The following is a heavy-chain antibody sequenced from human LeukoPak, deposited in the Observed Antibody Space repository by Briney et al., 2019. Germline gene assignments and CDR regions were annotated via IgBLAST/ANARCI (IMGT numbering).Heavy chain of an antibody. CDR1: GFIFTLYG. V-gene: IGHV3-33*01. D-gene: IGHD2-15*01. CDR3: ARVGPGYCDDDNCYEGFDH. Sequence: TGGSLRLSCEVSGFIFTLYGVHWVRQAPGKGLEWVAVIWFNGDNQYYADSVKGRFTISRDNSMNTLFLQMNSLKAEDTAVYFFARVGPGYCDDDNCYEGFDHWGQGTLVIVSS. J-gene: IGHJ4*02. CDR2: IWFNGDNQ.